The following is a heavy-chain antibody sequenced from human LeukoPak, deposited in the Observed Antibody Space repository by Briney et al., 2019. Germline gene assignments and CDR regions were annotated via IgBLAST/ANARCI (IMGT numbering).Heavy chain of an antibody. J-gene: IGHJ6*02. CDR3: ARCLRGYCSGGSCYDYYGMDV. Sequence: PGGSLRLSCAASGFTFSSYAMSWVRQAPGKGLVWVSRINSDGSSTSYADSVKGRFTISRDNAKNTLYLQMNSLRAEDTAVYYCARCLRGYCSGGSCYDYYGMDVWGQGTTVTVSS. CDR1: GFTFSSYA. D-gene: IGHD2-15*01. V-gene: IGHV3-74*01. CDR2: INSDGSST.